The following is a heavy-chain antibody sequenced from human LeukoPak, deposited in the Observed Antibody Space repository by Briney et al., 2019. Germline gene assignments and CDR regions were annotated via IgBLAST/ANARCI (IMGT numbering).Heavy chain of an antibody. Sequence: PGGSLRLSCAASGFTVSSNYMSWVRQAPGKGLEWVSVIYSGGSTYYADSVKGRFTISRDNSKNTLYLQMNSLRAEDTAVYYCAKVLTNRDGYFDYWGPGPLVTVSS. CDR3: AKVLTNRDGYFDY. V-gene: IGHV3-66*01. CDR1: GFTVSSNY. CDR2: IYSGGST. D-gene: IGHD5-24*01. J-gene: IGHJ4*02.